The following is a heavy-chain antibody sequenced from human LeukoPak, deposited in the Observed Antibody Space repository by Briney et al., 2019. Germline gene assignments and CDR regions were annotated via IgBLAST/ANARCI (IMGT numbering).Heavy chain of an antibody. CDR3: ATQRERWLQSFDY. V-gene: IGHV1-2*02. Sequence: ASVKVSFKASGYTFTGYYMHWVRQAPGQGLEWMGWINPNSGGTNYAQKFQGRVTMTRDTSISTAYMELSRLRSDDTAVYYCATQRERWLQSFDYWGQGTLVTVSS. D-gene: IGHD5-24*01. CDR1: GYTFTGYY. CDR2: INPNSGGT. J-gene: IGHJ4*02.